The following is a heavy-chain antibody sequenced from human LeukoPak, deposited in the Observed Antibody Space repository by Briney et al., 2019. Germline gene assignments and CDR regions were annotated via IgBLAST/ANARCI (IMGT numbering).Heavy chain of an antibody. V-gene: IGHV4-30-2*01. CDR2: IYHSGST. Sequence: SETLSLTCAVSGGSISSGGYSWSWIRQPPGKGLEWIGYIYHSGSTYYNPSLKSRVTISVDRSKNQFSLKLSSMTAADTAMYYCARGAIVGADFDYWGQGTLVTVSS. D-gene: IGHD1-26*01. CDR1: GGSISSGGYS. J-gene: IGHJ4*02. CDR3: ARGAIVGADFDY.